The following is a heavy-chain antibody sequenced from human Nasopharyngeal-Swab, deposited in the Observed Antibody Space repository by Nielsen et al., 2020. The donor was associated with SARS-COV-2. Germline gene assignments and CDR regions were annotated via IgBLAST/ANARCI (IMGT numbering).Heavy chain of an antibody. CDR1: GFTFSSYS. Sequence: GESLKISCAASGFTFSSYSMNWVRQAPGKGLEWVSSISSSSSYIYYADSVKGRFTISRDNSKNTLYLQMNSLRAEDTAVYYCANLPYGSGSYYRPGAFDIWGQGTMVTVSS. J-gene: IGHJ3*02. CDR2: ISSSSSYI. CDR3: ANLPYGSGSYYRPGAFDI. D-gene: IGHD3-10*01. V-gene: IGHV3-21*04.